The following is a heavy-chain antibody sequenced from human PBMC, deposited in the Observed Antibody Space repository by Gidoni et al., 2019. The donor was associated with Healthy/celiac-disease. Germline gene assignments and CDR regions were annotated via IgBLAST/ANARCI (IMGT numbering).Heavy chain of an antibody. V-gene: IGHV4-34*01. J-gene: IGHJ5*02. CDR2: INHSGST. CDR1: GGSFRGYS. CDR3: ARGRRRMDWFDP. D-gene: IGHD2-15*01. Sequence: VQLAPWGAGLLKPSETLSLTAAVYGGSFRGYSWSWIRQPPGKGLEGLGEINHSGSTNYNPSLKSRVTRSVDTSKNQFSLKLSSGTAADTAVYYCARGRRRMDWFDPWGQGTLVTVSS.